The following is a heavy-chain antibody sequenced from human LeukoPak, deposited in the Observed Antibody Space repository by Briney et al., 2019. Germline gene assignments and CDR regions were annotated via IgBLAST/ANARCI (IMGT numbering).Heavy chain of an antibody. Sequence: PSETLSLTCAVSGGSISSGGYSWSWIRQPPGKGLEWIGYIYHSGSTYYNPSLKSRVTISVDTSKNQFSLKLSSVTAADTAVYYCARDLLWFGLSWGQGTLVTVSS. J-gene: IGHJ4*02. CDR2: IYHSGST. CDR3: ARDLLWFGLS. D-gene: IGHD3-10*01. CDR1: GGSISSGGYS. V-gene: IGHV4-30-2*01.